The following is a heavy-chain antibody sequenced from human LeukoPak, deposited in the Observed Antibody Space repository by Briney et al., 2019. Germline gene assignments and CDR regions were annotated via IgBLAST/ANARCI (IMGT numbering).Heavy chain of an antibody. Sequence: ASVKVSCKASGYTFTSYDINWVRQATGQGLEWMGWMNPNSGNTGYAQKFQGRVTMTTDTSTSTAYMELRSLRSDDTAVYYCARVGDYGDYRPRPDYWGQGTLVTVSS. CDR1: GYTFTSYD. V-gene: IGHV1-8*01. CDR3: ARVGDYGDYRPRPDY. D-gene: IGHD4-17*01. CDR2: MNPNSGNT. J-gene: IGHJ4*02.